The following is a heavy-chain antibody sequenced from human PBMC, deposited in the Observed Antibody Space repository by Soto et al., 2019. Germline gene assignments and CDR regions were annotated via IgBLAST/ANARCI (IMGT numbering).Heavy chain of an antibody. Sequence: SETLSLTCTVSGGSISSGDYYWSWIRQPPGKGLEWIGYIYYSGSTYYNPSLKSRVTISVDTSKNQFSLKLSSVTAADTAVYHCARAFDTPDNGSARGGQGTLVTVS. CDR3: ARAFDTPDNGSAR. CDR1: GGSISSGDYY. D-gene: IGHD2-2*02. CDR2: IYYSGST. J-gene: IGHJ5*02. V-gene: IGHV4-30-4*01.